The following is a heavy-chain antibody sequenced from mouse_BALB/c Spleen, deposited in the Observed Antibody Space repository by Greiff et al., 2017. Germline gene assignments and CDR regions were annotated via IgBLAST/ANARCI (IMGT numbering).Heavy chain of an antibody. V-gene: IGHV1-69*02. CDR2: IYPSDSYT. J-gene: IGHJ4*01. Sequence: VQLQQPGAELVRPGASVKLSCKASGYTFTSYWINWVKQRPGQGLEWIGNIYPSDSYTNYNQKFKDKATLTVDKSSSTAYMQLSSPTSEDSAVYYCTRYGNYVPYAMDYWGQGTSVSVSS. D-gene: IGHD2-1*01. CDR3: TRYGNYVPYAMDY. CDR1: GYTFTSYW.